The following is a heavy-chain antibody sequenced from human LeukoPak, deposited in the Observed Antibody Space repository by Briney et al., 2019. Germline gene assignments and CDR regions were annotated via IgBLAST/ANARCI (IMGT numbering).Heavy chain of an antibody. Sequence: GGSLRLSCAASGFTVSSNYMSWVRQAPGKGLEWVSVIYSGGSTYYADSVKGRFTISRDNSKNTLYLQMNSLRAEDTAVYYCARVPAADYFDYWGQGTLVTVSS. CDR2: IYSGGST. CDR3: ARVPAADYFDY. D-gene: IGHD6-25*01. CDR1: GFTVSSNY. V-gene: IGHV3-53*01. J-gene: IGHJ4*02.